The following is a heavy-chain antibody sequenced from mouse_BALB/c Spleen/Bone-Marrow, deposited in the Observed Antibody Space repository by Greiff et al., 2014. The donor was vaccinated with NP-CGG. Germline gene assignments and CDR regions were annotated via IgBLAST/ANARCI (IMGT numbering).Heavy chain of an antibody. J-gene: IGHJ2*01. CDR3: ARERDYGDYFDY. V-gene: IGHV1-14*01. Sequence: QLQESGPELVKPGASVKMSCKASGYTFTRYVIHWVRQKPGQGLDWIGYINPYNEGSKYNEKFKGEATLTSDKSSHTAYMELSSLTSDDSAVYYCARERDYGDYFDYWGQGNTLTVSS. CDR2: INPYNEGS. CDR1: GYTFTRYV. D-gene: IGHD1-1*01.